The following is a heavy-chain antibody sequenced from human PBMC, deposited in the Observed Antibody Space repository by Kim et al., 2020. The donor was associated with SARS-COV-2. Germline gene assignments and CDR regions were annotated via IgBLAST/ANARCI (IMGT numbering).Heavy chain of an antibody. J-gene: IGHJ5*02. CDR2: FDPEDGET. CDR3: ATAPPYCSGGSCSPNWFDP. D-gene: IGHD2-15*01. CDR1: EYTLTELS. Sequence: ASVKVSCKVSEYTLTELSMHWVRQAPGKGLEWMGGFDPEDGETIYAQKFQGRVTMTEDTSTDTAYMELSSLRSDDTAVYYCATAPPYCSGGSCSPNWFDPGGEGTLDPVSS. V-gene: IGHV1-24*01.